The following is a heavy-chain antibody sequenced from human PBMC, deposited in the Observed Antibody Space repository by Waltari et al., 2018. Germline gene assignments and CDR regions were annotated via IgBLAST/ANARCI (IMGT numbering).Heavy chain of an antibody. CDR2: INPKGGGT. CDR1: GYTFTGYY. D-gene: IGHD6-13*01. CDR3: ARDTKQQLAFLDY. V-gene: IGHV1-2*06. J-gene: IGHJ4*02. Sequence: QVQLVQSGAEVKKPGASVKVSCKASGYTFTGYYMHWVRQAPGQGLGRMDRINPKGGGTNYAQKFQGRGTMTRDTSTSTAYMERSRLRSDDTAVYYCARDTKQQLAFLDYWGQGTLVTVSS.